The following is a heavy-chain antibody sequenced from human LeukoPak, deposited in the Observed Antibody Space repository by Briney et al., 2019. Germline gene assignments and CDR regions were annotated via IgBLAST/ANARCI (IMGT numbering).Heavy chain of an antibody. D-gene: IGHD5-18*01. CDR3: ARGGDTAKQSNCFAP. CDR1: GGTFSSYA. Sequence: GASVKVSCKASGGTFSSYAISWVRQAPGQGLEWMGGIIPIFGTANYAQKFQGRVTITADESTSTAYMELSSLRSEDTAVYYCARGGDTAKQSNCFAPWGQEPLVTVPS. V-gene: IGHV1-69*01. CDR2: IIPIFGTA. J-gene: IGHJ5*02.